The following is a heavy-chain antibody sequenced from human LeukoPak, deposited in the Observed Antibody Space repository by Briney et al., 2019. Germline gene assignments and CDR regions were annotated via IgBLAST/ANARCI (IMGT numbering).Heavy chain of an antibody. CDR3: VRDHPNWAFDY. CDR2: ISARSNAI. J-gene: IGHJ4*02. D-gene: IGHD7-27*01. CDR1: GFTLSNYH. V-gene: IGHV3-48*01. Sequence: EPGGSLRLSCAASGFTLSNYHMNWVRQAPGKGLEWVSYISARSNAIYYADSVKGRFTISRDNAKNSLYLQMSSLRAEDTAVYYCVRDHPNWAFDYWGQGTLVTVSS.